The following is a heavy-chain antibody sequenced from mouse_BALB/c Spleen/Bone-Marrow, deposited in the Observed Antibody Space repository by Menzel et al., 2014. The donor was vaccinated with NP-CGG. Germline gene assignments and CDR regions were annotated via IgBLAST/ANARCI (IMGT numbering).Heavy chain of an antibody. J-gene: IGHJ2*01. CDR2: IHPNTDNT. Sequence: QVQLQQSGSVLVRPGASVKLSCKASGYTFTSSWMHWAKQRPGQGLEWTGEIHPNTDNTNYDEKFKGKATLTVDTSSSAAYVDRSSLTSEDSAVYYCARHHRYAYYFDYWGQGTTRTVSS. D-gene: IGHD2-14*01. CDR3: ARHHRYAYYFDY. V-gene: IGHV1S130*01. CDR1: GYTFTSSW.